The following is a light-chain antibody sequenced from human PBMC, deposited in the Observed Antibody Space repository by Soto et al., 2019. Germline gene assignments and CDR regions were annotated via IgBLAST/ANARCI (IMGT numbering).Light chain of an antibody. Sequence: QMTQSPSTLSASVGDRVTITCLASQSISSWLAWYQQKPGKAPKLLIYKASSLESGVPSRFSGSGSGTEFTLTISSLQPDDFATYYCQQYNSYPWTFGQGTKVDI. CDR1: QSISSW. J-gene: IGKJ1*01. CDR2: KAS. V-gene: IGKV1-5*03. CDR3: QQYNSYPWT.